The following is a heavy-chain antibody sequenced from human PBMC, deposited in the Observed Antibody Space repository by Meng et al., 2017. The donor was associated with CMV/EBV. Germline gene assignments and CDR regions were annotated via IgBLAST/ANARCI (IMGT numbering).Heavy chain of an antibody. CDR2: IYYSGST. CDR1: GGSISSHY. Sequence: SETLSLTCTVSGGSISSHYWSWIRQPPGKGLEWIGYIYYSGSTNYNPSLKSRVTISVDTSKNQFSLKLSSVTAADTAVYYCASGPNWNYFDYWGQGTLVTVSS. V-gene: IGHV4-59*11. D-gene: IGHD1-1*01. J-gene: IGHJ4*02. CDR3: ASGPNWNYFDY.